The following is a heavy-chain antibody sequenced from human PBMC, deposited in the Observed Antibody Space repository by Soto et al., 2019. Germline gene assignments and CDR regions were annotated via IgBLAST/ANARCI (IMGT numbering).Heavy chain of an antibody. J-gene: IGHJ6*02. Sequence: SVKVSCKASGGTFSSYAISWVRQAPGQGLEWMGGIIPIFGTANYAQKFQGRVTITADKSTSTAYMELSSLRSEDTAVYYCARDIGYCSGGSCSHYGMDVWGQGTTVTVS. CDR2: IIPIFGTA. CDR1: GGTFSSYA. D-gene: IGHD2-15*01. CDR3: ARDIGYCSGGSCSHYGMDV. V-gene: IGHV1-69*06.